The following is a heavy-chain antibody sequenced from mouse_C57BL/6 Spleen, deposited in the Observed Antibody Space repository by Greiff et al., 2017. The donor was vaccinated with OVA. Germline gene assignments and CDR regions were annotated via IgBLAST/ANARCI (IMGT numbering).Heavy chain of an antibody. J-gene: IGHJ2*01. D-gene: IGHD3-3*01. CDR3: ARWTTTGTYYFDY. Sequence: QQSCTASGYTFTSYWMHWVKQRPIQGLEWIGNIDPSDSETHYNQKFKDKATLTVDKSSSTAYMQLSSLTSEDSAVYYCARWTTTGTYYFDYWGQGTTLTVSS. V-gene: IGHV1-52*01. CDR2: IDPSDSET. CDR1: GYTFTSYW.